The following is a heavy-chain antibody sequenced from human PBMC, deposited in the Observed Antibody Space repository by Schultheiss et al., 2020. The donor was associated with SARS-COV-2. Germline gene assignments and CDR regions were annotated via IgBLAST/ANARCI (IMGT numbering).Heavy chain of an antibody. CDR1: GFTFSSYG. Sequence: GGSLRLSCAASGFTFSSYGMQWVRQAPGKGLEWVAVIWYDGSNKYYADSVKGRFTISRDNSKNTLYLQMNSLRAEDTAVYYCARGRSGTIFRGFDPWGQGTLVTVSS. J-gene: IGHJ5*02. V-gene: IGHV3-33*01. D-gene: IGHD3-3*01. CDR3: ARGRSGTIFRGFDP. CDR2: IWYDGSNK.